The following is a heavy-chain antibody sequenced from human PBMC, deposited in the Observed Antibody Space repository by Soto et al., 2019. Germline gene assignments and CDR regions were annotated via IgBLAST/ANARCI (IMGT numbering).Heavy chain of an antibody. V-gene: IGHV1-69*06. CDR1: GGTFSTYG. D-gene: IGHD1-26*01. CDR3: VRRTEGKEGYSY. Sequence: QVQLVQSGAEVKKPGSSVKVSCQVSGGTFSTYGHGWMRQAPGQGLEWMGAIIPFVGTANYAQKFRDRVTITADRSTTTTYMEVKSLTLEDTAVYYCVRRTEGKEGYSYWGQGTLVSVS. J-gene: IGHJ4*02. CDR2: IIPFVGTA.